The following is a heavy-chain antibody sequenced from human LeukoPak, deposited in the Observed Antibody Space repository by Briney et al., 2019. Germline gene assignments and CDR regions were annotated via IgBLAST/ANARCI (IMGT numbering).Heavy chain of an antibody. V-gene: IGHV1-69*06. D-gene: IGHD6-19*01. Sequence: SVKVSCKVSGYTLTELSMHWVRQAPGQGLEWMGGIIPIFGTANYAQKFQGRVTITADKSTSTAYMELSSLRSEDTAVYYCARVPSPIRAVAGTGSYPWGQGTLVTVSS. CDR2: IIPIFGTA. CDR1: GYTLTELS. CDR3: ARVPSPIRAVAGTGSYP. J-gene: IGHJ5*02.